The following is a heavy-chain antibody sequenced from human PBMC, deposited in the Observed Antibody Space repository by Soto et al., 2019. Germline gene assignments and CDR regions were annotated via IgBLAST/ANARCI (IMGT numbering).Heavy chain of an antibody. CDR3: AKDPPIAAAGAILDY. CDR2: ISRDGGRT. J-gene: IGHJ4*01. D-gene: IGHD6-13*01. CDR1: GFTFSTYG. Sequence: EVPLLESGGGLVQPGGSLRLSCAASGFTFSTYGMCWVRQAPGKGPEWVSGISRDGGRTFYADSVKGRFTISRVYSESTRYLHMSRPWDEDTAVCYGAKDPPIAAAGAILDYWGHGTVVTVSS. V-gene: IGHV3-23*01.